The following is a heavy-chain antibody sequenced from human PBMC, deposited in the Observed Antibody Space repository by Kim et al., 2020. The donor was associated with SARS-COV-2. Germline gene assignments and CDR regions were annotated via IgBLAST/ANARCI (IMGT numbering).Heavy chain of an antibody. Sequence: LTSRVTLSVDTSKNQFSLKLSSVTAADTAVYYCAREVTMVRGSVGGFDYWGQGTLVTVSS. V-gene: IGHV4-31*02. CDR3: AREVTMVRGSVGGFDY. J-gene: IGHJ4*02. D-gene: IGHD3-10*01.